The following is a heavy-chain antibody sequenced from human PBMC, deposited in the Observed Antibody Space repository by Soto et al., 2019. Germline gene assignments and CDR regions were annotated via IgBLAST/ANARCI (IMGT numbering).Heavy chain of an antibody. CDR3: ARGIVGATEFGVDY. V-gene: IGHV3-30-3*01. D-gene: IGHD1-26*01. CDR1: GFTFSRYA. J-gene: IGHJ4*02. CDR2: ISYDGSNK. Sequence: QVQLVESGGGVVQPGRSLRLSCAASGFTFSRYAMHWVRQAPGKGLEWVAVISYDGSNKYYADSVKGRFTITRDHSKNTLYLQMRSLRDEDTAVYYSARGIVGATEFGVDYWGQGTLVTVSS.